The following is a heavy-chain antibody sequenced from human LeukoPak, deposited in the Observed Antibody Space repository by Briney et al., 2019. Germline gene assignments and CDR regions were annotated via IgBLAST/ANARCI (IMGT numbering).Heavy chain of an antibody. J-gene: IGHJ4*02. CDR2: INSDIYSNTI. D-gene: IGHD4-17*01. Sequence: GSLRLFCAASGFTFSSYCMKWVRQAPGKGLEWVSYINSDIYSNTIYYADTVKGRFTISRDNGKNSLYLQMNSLRDEDTAVYYCARDRDYAFDYWGQGTLVTVSS. V-gene: IGHV3-48*02. CDR1: GFTFSSYC. CDR3: ARDRDYAFDY.